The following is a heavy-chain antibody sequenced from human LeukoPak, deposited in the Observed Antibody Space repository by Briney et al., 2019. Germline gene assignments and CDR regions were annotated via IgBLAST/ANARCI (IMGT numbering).Heavy chain of an antibody. CDR1: GYSISSGYY. CDR2: IYHSGST. J-gene: IGHJ4*02. V-gene: IGHV4-38-2*01. Sequence: PSETLSLTCAVSGYSISSGYYWGWIRQPPGKGLEWIGSIYHSGSTYYNPSLKSRVTISVDTSKNQFSLKLSSVTAADTAVYYCARHILYSNYDGWYFDYWGQGTLVTVSS. CDR3: ARHILYSNYDGWYFDY. D-gene: IGHD4-11*01.